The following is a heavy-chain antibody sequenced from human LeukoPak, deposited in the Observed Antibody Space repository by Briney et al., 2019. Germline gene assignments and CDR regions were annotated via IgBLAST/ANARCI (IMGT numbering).Heavy chain of an antibody. CDR2: ISAYNGNT. J-gene: IGHJ4*02. Sequence: ASVKVSCKASGYTFTSYGISWVRQAPGQGLEWMGRISAYNGNTNYAQKLQGRVTMTTDTSTSTAYMELRSLRSDDTAVYYCARGSIMITFGGVIVIPFFDYWGQGTLVTVSS. D-gene: IGHD3-16*02. V-gene: IGHV1-18*01. CDR3: ARGSIMITFGGVIVIPFFDY. CDR1: GYTFTSYG.